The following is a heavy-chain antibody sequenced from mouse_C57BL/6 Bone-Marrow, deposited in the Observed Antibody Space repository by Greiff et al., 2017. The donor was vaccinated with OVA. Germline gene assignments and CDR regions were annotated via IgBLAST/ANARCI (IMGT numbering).Heavy chain of an antibody. CDR3: ARATTVVDWYFDV. CDR1: GYTFTSYW. CDR2: INPSNGGP. Sequence: QVQLQQPGTELVKPGASVKLSCKASGYTFTSYWMHWVKQRPGQGLEWIGNINPSNGGPNYNEKFKSKATLTVDKSSSTAYMQLSSLTSEDSAVYYCARATTVVDWYFDVWGTGTTVTVSS. J-gene: IGHJ1*03. V-gene: IGHV1-53*01. D-gene: IGHD1-1*01.